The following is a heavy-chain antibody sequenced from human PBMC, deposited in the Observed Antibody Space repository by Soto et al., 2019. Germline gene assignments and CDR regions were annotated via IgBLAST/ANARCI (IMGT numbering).Heavy chain of an antibody. CDR3: AKGNSWSPALVLDI. CDR2: ISGSGGST. V-gene: IGHV3-23*01. Sequence: GXSLRLSCAASGFTFSSYAINWVVQAPGKGLEWVSAISGSGGSTYYADSVKGRFTISRDSSKNTLYLQMNSLRAEDTAVYYCAKGNSWSPALVLDIWGQGTMVTVSS. D-gene: IGHD1-7*01. J-gene: IGHJ3*02. CDR1: GFTFSSYA.